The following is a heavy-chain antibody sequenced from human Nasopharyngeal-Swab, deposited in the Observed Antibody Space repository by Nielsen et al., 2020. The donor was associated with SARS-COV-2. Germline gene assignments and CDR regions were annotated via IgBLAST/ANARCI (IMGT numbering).Heavy chain of an antibody. CDR3: AHRGGYCSSTSCYTAFEFVVEYYFDY. CDR2: IYWNDDK. J-gene: IGHJ4*02. Sequence: RQAPGKALEWLALIYWNDDKRYSPSLKSRLTITKDTSKNQVVLTMTNMDPVDTATYYCAHRGGYCSSTSCYTAFEFVVEYYFDYWGQGTLVTVSS. V-gene: IGHV2-5*01. D-gene: IGHD2-2*02.